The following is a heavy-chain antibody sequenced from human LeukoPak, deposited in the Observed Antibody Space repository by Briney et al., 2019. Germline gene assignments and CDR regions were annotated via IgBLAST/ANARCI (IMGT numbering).Heavy chain of an antibody. J-gene: IGHJ4*02. V-gene: IGHV4-34*01. CDR3: ARGPGGMAAAGTDY. CDR2: INHSGST. CDR1: GGSFSGYY. D-gene: IGHD6-13*01. Sequence: PSETLSLTCAVYGGSFSGYYWSWIRQPPGKGLEWIGEINHSGSTNYNPSLKSRVTISVDTSKNQFSLELSSVTAADTAVYYCARGPGGMAAAGTDYWGQGTLVTVSS.